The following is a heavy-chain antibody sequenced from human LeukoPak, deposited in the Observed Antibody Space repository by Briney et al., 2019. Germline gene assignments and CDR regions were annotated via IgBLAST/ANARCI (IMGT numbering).Heavy chain of an antibody. CDR1: GGTFSSYA. J-gene: IGHJ5*02. CDR3: ARSGVVAPAFDP. D-gene: IGHD2-15*01. CDR2: IIPIFGTA. Sequence: GSSVKVSCKASGGTFSSYAISWVRQAPGQGLEWMGGIIPIFGTANYAQKFQGRVTITTDESTSTAYMELSSLRSEDTAVYYCARSGVVAPAFDPWGQGALVTVSS. V-gene: IGHV1-69*05.